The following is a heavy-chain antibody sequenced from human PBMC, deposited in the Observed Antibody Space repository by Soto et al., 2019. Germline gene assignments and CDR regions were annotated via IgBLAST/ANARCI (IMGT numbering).Heavy chain of an antibody. Sequence: QVDLVQSGAEVKKPGASVTLSCKASGSAITRYYIHWVRQAPGRGLEWMGIINPGGGSASYAQKFQDRGTIDKDTSTGTVYMDLRSLRTEDTAVYYCARDTSGWSLNGLDVWGQGTTVNVSS. J-gene: IGHJ6*02. V-gene: IGHV1-46*01. CDR3: ARDTSGWSLNGLDV. D-gene: IGHD6-19*01. CDR2: INPGGGSA. CDR1: GSAITRYY.